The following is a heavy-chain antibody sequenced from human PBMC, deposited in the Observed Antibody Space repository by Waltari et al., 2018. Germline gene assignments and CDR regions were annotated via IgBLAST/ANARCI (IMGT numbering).Heavy chain of an antibody. CDR3: ARVQTTEYYFDY. J-gene: IGHJ4*02. Sequence: QVQLQQWGAGLLTPSETLSLTCAVYGGSFRGYYWRWIRQPPGKGLEWIGEINHSGSTNYNPSLNSRVTISVDTSKNQFSLKLSSVTAADTAVYYCARVQTTEYYFDYWGQRTLVTVSS. V-gene: IGHV4-34*01. D-gene: IGHD4-17*01. CDR2: INHSGST. CDR1: GGSFRGYY.